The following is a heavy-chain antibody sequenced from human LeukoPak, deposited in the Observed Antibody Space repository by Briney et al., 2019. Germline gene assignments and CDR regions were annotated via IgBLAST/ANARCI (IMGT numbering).Heavy chain of an antibody. CDR1: GFTFSNYM. Sequence: GGSLRLSCAASGFTFSNYMMHWVRQAPGKGLEWVAVISYDGGNISYTDSVKGRFTISRDNSKNTLYLQMNSLRAEDTAVYYCAKRGYCRGGTCFSHDAFDIWAKGQWSPSLQ. V-gene: IGHV3-30*18. CDR3: AKRGYCRGGTCFSHDAFDI. CDR2: ISYDGGNI. J-gene: IGHJ3*02. D-gene: IGHD2-15*01.